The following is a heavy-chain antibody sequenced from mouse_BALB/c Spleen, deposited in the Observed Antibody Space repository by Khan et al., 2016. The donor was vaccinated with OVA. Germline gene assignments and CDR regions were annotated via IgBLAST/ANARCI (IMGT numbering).Heavy chain of an antibody. J-gene: IGHJ2*01. CDR2: ISTYSGNT. CDR1: DYTFTDYA. Sequence: QVQLQQSGPELVRPGVSVKISCNGSDYTFTDYAMHWVKQSHAKSLEWIGLISTYSGNTNYNQKFKGKATMTVDKSTSTAYMELARLTSEDSAIXYWARPGYDGYYDYWGQGTTLTVSS. CDR3: ARPGYDGYYDY. V-gene: IGHV1S137*01. D-gene: IGHD2-3*01.